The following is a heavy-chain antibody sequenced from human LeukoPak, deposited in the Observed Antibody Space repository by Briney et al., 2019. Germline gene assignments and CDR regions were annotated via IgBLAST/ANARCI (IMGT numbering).Heavy chain of an antibody. CDR2: IIPIFDTA. V-gene: IGHV1-69*13. Sequence: SVKVSCKASGYTFTGYYMHWVRQAPGQGLEWMGGIIPIFDTANYAQKFQGRVTITADASTSTAYMELSSLRSEDTAVYYCAAAPANYGDYVGYFDYWGQGTLVTVSS. D-gene: IGHD4-17*01. CDR1: GYTFTGYY. CDR3: AAAPANYGDYVGYFDY. J-gene: IGHJ4*02.